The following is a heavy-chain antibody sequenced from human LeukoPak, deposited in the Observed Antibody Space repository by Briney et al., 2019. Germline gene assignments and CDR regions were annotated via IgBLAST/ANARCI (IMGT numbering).Heavy chain of an antibody. J-gene: IGHJ5*02. CDR1: GFTFSTYA. V-gene: IGHV3-23*01. CDR3: AAGSTSCYSCGWFDP. CDR2: LSASVGATT. Sequence: GGSLRLSCATSGFTFSTYAMSWVRQAPGKGLEWVSGLSASVGATTYYADSVKGRFTISRDNSKNTLYLQMNSLRAEDTAVYYCAAGSTSCYSCGWFDPWGQGTLVTVSS. D-gene: IGHD2-2*01.